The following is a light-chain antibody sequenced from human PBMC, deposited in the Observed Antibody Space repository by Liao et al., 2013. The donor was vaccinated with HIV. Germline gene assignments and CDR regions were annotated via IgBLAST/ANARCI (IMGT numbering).Light chain of an antibody. V-gene: IGLV3-1*01. CDR1: TLGDKY. CDR3: QAWDSTAAV. J-gene: IGLJ1*01. CDR2: EDT. Sequence: SYELTQPPSVSVSPGQTATITCSGDTLGDKYACWYQQKPGQSPVLVIYEDTKRPSGIPERFSASKSGHTATLTISGAQAMDEADYYCQAWDSTAAVFGTGTKVSVL.